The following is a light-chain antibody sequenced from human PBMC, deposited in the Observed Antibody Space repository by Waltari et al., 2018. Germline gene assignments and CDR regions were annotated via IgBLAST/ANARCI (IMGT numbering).Light chain of an antibody. CDR3: TSYTDSDNLV. V-gene: IGLV2-8*01. CDR1: TRDLGPPNY. J-gene: IGLJ3*02. Sequence: QSALTQPPSASASLGQSVPLSRPGTTRDLGPPNYLSWYQHRPGNAPKLVIFEVVKRPSGVPDRFSGSKSGSTASMTVSGLQADDEADYYCTSYTDSDNLVFGGGTNLAVL. CDR2: EVV.